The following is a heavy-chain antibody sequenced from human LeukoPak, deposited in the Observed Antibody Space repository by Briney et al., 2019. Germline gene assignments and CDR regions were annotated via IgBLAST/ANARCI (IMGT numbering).Heavy chain of an antibody. Sequence: GGSLRLSCSASGFTFSSYAMHWVRQAPGKGLEYVSAISSNGGSTYYADSVKGRFTISRDNSKNTLCLQMNSLRAEDTAVYYCAKQLGYCSDGSCYFPYWGQGTLVTVSS. J-gene: IGHJ4*02. CDR2: ISSNGGST. CDR3: AKQLGYCSDGSCYFPY. D-gene: IGHD2-15*01. CDR1: GFTFSSYA. V-gene: IGHV3-64*04.